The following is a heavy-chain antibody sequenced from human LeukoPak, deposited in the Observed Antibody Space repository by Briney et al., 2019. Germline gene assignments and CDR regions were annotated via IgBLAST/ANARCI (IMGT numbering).Heavy chain of an antibody. CDR3: AKDPHPPRLSTTATADY. CDR1: GFTFSSYW. CDR2: IKEDGSEK. V-gene: IGHV3-7*03. Sequence: GGSLRLSCAASGFTFSSYWMSWARQAPGKGLEWVANIKEDGSEKYYVDSVKGRFTISRDNAKNSLYLQMNSLRAEDTAVYYCAKDPHPPRLSTTATADYWGQGTLVTVSS. J-gene: IGHJ4*02. D-gene: IGHD4-17*01.